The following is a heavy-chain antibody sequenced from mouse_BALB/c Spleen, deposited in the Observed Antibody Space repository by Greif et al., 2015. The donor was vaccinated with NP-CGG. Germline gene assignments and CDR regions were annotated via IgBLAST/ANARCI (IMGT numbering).Heavy chain of an antibody. CDR2: INPSTGYT. Sequence: VKLMESGAELAKPGASVKMSCKASGYTFTSYWMHWVKQRPGQGLEWIGYINPSTGYTEYNQKSKDKATLTAYKSSSTAYMQLSSRTSEDSAVYYCARSGTKDLAYWGQGTLVTVSA. CDR3: ARSGTKDLAY. V-gene: IGHV1-7*01. D-gene: IGHD4-1*01. J-gene: IGHJ3*01. CDR1: GYTFTSYW.